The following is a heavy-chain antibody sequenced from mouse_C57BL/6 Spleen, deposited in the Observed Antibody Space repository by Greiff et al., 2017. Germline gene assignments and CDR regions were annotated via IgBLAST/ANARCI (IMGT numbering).Heavy chain of an antibody. D-gene: IGHD2-3*01. V-gene: IGHV5-17*01. CDR1: GFTFSDYG. Sequence: EVKLMESGGGLVKPGGSLKLSCAASGFTFSDYGMHWVRQAPEKGLEWVAYISSGSSTIYYADTVKGRFTISRDNAKNTLFLQMTSLRSEDTAMYYCARPGRWLLSPDYWGQGTTLTVSS. CDR2: ISSGSSTI. J-gene: IGHJ2*01. CDR3: ARPGRWLLSPDY.